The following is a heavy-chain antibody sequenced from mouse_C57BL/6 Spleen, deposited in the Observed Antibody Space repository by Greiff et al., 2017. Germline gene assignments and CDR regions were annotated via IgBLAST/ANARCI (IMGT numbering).Heavy chain of an antibody. CDR1: GYAFSSSW. CDR3: ARPTTAQATGFAY. D-gene: IGHD3-2*02. CDR2: IYPGDGDT. V-gene: IGHV1-82*01. J-gene: IGHJ3*01. Sequence: QVQLQQSGPELVKPGASVKISCKASGYAFSSSWMNWVKQRPGKGLEWIGRIYPGDGDTNYNGKFKGKATLTADKSSSTAYMQLSSLTSEDSAVYFCARPTTAQATGFAYWGQGTLVTVSA.